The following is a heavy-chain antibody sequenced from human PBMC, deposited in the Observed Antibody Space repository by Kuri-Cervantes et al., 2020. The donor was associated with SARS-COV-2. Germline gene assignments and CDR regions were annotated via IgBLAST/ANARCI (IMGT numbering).Heavy chain of an antibody. CDR2: ISYDGSNK. Sequence: GGSLRLSCAASGFTFSSYGMHWVRQAPGKGLEWVAVISYDGSNKYYADSVKGRFTISRDNSKNTLYLQMNSLKAEDTAVYYCAKDKGGGGYKPSITLDYWGQGTLVTVSS. J-gene: IGHJ4*02. CDR3: AKDKGGGGYKPSITLDY. D-gene: IGHD5-24*01. V-gene: IGHV3-30*18. CDR1: GFTFSSYG.